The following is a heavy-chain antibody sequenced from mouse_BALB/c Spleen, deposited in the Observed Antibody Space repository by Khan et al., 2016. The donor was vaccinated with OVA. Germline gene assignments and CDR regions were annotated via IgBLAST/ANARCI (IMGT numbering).Heavy chain of an antibody. J-gene: IGHJ2*01. Sequence: EVKLEESGGGLVQPGGSLKLSCVASGFTFSNYWMNWVRQSPEKGLEWVAEIRLNSDAFVTHYAESVKGRFTISSADSKSSVYLQTNNLRADDTGIYYCCILLWGQGTTLTVSS. CDR2: IRLNSDAFVT. CDR3: CILL. V-gene: IGHV6-6*02. CDR1: GFTFSNYW.